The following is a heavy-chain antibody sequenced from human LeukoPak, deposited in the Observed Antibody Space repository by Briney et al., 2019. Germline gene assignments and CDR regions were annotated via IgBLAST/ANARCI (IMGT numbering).Heavy chain of an antibody. CDR3: AREGRDTVTNYYYYYGMDV. Sequence: GASVKVSCKASGYTFTSYDINWVRQATGQGLEWMGWMNSNSGNTGYAQKFQGRVTMTRNPSISTAYMELSSLTSEETAVYYCAREGRDTVTNYYYYYGMDVWGQGTTVTVSS. CDR1: GYTFTSYD. V-gene: IGHV1-8*01. D-gene: IGHD4-17*01. CDR2: MNSNSGNT. J-gene: IGHJ6*02.